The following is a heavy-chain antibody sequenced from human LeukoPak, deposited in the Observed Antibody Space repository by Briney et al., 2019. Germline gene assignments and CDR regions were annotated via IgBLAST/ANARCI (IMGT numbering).Heavy chain of an antibody. V-gene: IGHV4-38-2*02. Sequence: PSETLSLTCTVSGYSISSGYYWGWIRQPPGKGLEWIGSIYYSGSTYYNPSLKSRVTISLDMSKNQFSLKLSSVTAADTAKYYCARQGTAAAGMGTIDFWGQGTLVTVSS. CDR2: IYYSGST. CDR3: ARQGTAAAGMGTIDF. J-gene: IGHJ4*02. D-gene: IGHD6-13*01. CDR1: GYSISSGYY.